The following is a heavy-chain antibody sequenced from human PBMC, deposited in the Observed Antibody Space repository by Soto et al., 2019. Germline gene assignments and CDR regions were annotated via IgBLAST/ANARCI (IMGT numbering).Heavy chain of an antibody. V-gene: IGHV2-5*02. CDR2: IYWDDDK. CDR1: GFSLSASGVA. Sequence: SGPTLVNPTQTLTLTCTFSGFSLSASGVAVGWIRQPPGKALEWLALIYWDDDKRYSPSLKTRLTISKDTSKNQVVLTMTNMDPVDTATYYCARIRVATRSDYYYYGMDVWGQGTTVTV. CDR3: ARIRVATRSDYYYYGMDV. J-gene: IGHJ6*02. D-gene: IGHD5-12*01.